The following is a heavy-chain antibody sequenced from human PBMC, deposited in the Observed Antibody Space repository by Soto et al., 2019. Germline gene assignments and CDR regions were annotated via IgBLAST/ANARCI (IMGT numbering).Heavy chain of an antibody. Sequence: QVQLVQSGAEVKKPGSSVKVSCKASGGTFSSYTISWVRQAPGQGLEWMGRIIPILGIANYAQKFQGRVTITADKSTSTAYMELSSLRSEDTAVYYCAREGGGYTYFDYWGQGTLVTVSS. CDR2: IIPILGIA. J-gene: IGHJ4*02. CDR1: GGTFSSYT. V-gene: IGHV1-69*08. D-gene: IGHD3-22*01. CDR3: AREGGGYTYFDY.